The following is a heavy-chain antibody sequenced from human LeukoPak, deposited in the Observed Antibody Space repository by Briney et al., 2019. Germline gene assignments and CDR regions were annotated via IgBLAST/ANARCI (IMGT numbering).Heavy chain of an antibody. CDR1: GFTFNNYA. V-gene: IGHV3-49*03. CDR3: TRDLAQNIAAAEY. D-gene: IGHD6-13*01. Sequence: SLRLSCTASGFTFNNYAMSWFRQAPGKGLEWVGFIRTETYGGTTEYAASVKGRVAISRDDSKSIAYLKMNSLKTEDTAVYYCTRDLAQNIAAAEYWGQGTQVTVSS. CDR2: IRTETYGGTT. J-gene: IGHJ4*02.